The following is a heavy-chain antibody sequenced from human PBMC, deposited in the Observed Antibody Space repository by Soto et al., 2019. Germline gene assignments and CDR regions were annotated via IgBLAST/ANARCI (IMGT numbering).Heavy chain of an antibody. J-gene: IGHJ1*01. CDR2: ITPIFGKA. CDR1: GGTFSSST. CDR3: ARGWGSESTTYYYAY. Sequence: SVKVSCKASGGTFSSSTISWVRQAPGQGLEWVGGITPIFGKANYAQKFQGRVTITADESTSTAYMELSSLRSEDTALYFCARGWGSESTTYYYAYWGQGTSVTVSS. D-gene: IGHD3-22*01. V-gene: IGHV1-69*13.